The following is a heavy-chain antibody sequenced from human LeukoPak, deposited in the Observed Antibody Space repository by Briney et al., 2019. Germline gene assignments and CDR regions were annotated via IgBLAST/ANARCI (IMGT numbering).Heavy chain of an antibody. V-gene: IGHV1-18*01. D-gene: IGHD3-9*01. CDR2: ISAYNGNT. Sequence: ASVKVSCKASGYTFTSYGISWVRQAPGQGLEWMGWISAYNGNTNYAQKLQGRVTMTTDTSTSTAYMELRSLRSDDTAVYHCARSAGLRYFAPQDYWGQGTLVTVSS. CDR1: GYTFTSYG. CDR3: ARSAGLRYFAPQDY. J-gene: IGHJ4*02.